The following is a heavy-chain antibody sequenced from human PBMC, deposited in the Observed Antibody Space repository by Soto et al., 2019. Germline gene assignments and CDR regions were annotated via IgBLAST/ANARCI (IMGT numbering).Heavy chain of an antibody. V-gene: IGHV4-34*01. Sequence: SETLSLTCAVYGGSFSGYYWSWIRQPPGKGLEWIGEINHSGSTNYNPSLKSRVTISVDTSKNQFSLKLSSVTAADTAVYYCAGGPVLRFLEWLFYPRYWFGPWGQGTLVTVSS. J-gene: IGHJ5*02. CDR1: GGSFSGYY. D-gene: IGHD3-3*01. CDR2: INHSGST. CDR3: AGGPVLRFLEWLFYPRYWFGP.